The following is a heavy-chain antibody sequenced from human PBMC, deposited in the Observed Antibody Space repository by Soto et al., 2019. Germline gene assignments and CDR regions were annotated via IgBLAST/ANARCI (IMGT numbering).Heavy chain of an antibody. V-gene: IGHV3-30*18. CDR3: AKDVGSGYYYYYGMEV. Sequence: GGSLRLSCAASGFTFSNCAMHWVRQAPGKGLEWVAVILYDGSNKYYADSVKGRFTISRDNSKNTLYLQMNSLRAEDTALYYCAKDVGSGYYYYYGMEVWGQGTTVTVSS. D-gene: IGHD3-10*01. CDR2: ILYDGSNK. CDR1: GFTFSNCA. J-gene: IGHJ6*02.